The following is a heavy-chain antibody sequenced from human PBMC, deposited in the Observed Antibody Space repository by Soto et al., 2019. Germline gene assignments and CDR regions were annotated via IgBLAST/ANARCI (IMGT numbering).Heavy chain of an antibody. CDR3: VRPYYSSSWFPFDR. V-gene: IGHV3-11*01. CDR2: IDSGDGTT. J-gene: IGHJ4*02. CDR1: GFDFGDYY. D-gene: IGHD6-13*01. Sequence: KPGGSLRLSCTGSGFDFGDYYMSWIRQAPGKGLEWVSYIDSGDGTTYYTDSVKGRFTISRDNAKKTVYLQTSSLRVEDTALYYCVRPYYSSSWFPFDRWGQGTLVTVSS.